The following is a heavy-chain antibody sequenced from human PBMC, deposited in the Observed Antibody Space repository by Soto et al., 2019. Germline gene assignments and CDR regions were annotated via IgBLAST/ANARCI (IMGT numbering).Heavy chain of an antibody. CDR3: ARDANTLADYDAFDI. CDR2: ISAYNGTT. J-gene: IGHJ3*02. D-gene: IGHD2-8*01. CDR1: GYDYTSYV. Sequence: GAAVNESCKSDGYDYTSYVLSWVRQAPGQGPEQMGWISAYNGTTNYAQKLQGRVNMTTDTSTSTAYMELRSLRSDDTALYYCARDANTLADYDAFDIWGQGTMVTVSS. V-gene: IGHV1-18*01.